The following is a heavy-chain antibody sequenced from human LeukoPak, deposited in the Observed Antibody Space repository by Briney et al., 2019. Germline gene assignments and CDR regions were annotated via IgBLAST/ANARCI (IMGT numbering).Heavy chain of an antibody. CDR3: ARSPGY. Sequence: PGGSLRLSCAASGFKFDDYWMNWVRQTPGKGLEWVANIKPDGSEKYYVDSVKGRFTISRDNAKNPLYLQMNSLRAEDTAVYYCARSPGYWGQGTLVTVSS. J-gene: IGHJ4*02. CDR1: GFKFDDYW. CDR2: IKPDGSEK. V-gene: IGHV3-7*01.